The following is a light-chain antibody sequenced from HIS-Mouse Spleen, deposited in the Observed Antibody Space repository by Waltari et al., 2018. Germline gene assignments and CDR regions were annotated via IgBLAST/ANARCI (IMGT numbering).Light chain of an antibody. J-gene: IGKJ1*01. CDR3: QQLNSYPPR. CDR2: AAS. V-gene: IGKV1-9*01. CDR1: QGISRY. Sequence: DIQLPQSPYFLSASVGDRVTITCRASQGISRYLAWHQQQPWKAPKPLIYAASTLQIGVPLWFSGGGSGTEFSLTIRGLRPVYLATYFCQQLNSYPPRFGEGTKLEI.